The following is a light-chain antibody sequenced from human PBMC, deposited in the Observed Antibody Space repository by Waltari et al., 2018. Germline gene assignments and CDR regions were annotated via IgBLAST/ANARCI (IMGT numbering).Light chain of an antibody. Sequence: DIHMTQSPSNLSASVGNRVTITCRATPSVSSWLAWYQQKPNKAPKLLIYKASTLETGVPSRFSGSGSGTEFSLTIDSLQPEDFATYYCQQYNPSSPWTFGQGTKV. CDR2: KAS. J-gene: IGKJ1*01. CDR1: PSVSSW. V-gene: IGKV1-5*03. CDR3: QQYNPSSPWT.